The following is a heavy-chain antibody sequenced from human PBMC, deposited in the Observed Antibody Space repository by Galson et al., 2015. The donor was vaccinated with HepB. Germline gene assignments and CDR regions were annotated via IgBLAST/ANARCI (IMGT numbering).Heavy chain of an antibody. CDR1: GGSISSSSYY. V-gene: IGHV4-39*01. Sequence: SETLSLTCTVSGGSISSSSYYWGWIRQPPGKGLEWIGSIYYSGSTYYNPSLKSRVTISVDTSKNQFSLKLSSVTAADTAVYYCARRSSSWYGNKFDYWGQGTLVTVSS. CDR2: IYYSGST. D-gene: IGHD6-13*01. J-gene: IGHJ4*02. CDR3: ARRSSSWYGNKFDY.